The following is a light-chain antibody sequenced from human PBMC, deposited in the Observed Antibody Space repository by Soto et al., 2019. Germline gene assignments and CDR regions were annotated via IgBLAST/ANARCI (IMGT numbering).Light chain of an antibody. V-gene: IGKV1-39*01. J-gene: IGKJ4*01. CDR3: QQFFSAVLT. CDR1: ETISTF. Sequence: DIPLTQSPSSLSASLGDSITITCRASETISTFLNWYQVQPGKAPRLLVYGASYLQVGVPVRFRASGSGTLFTLTIDNLQREDLASYFCQQFFSAVLTFGGGTRVDI. CDR2: GAS.